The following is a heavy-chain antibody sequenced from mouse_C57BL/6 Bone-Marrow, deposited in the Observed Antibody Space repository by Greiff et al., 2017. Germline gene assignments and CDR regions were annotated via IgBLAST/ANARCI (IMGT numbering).Heavy chain of an antibody. D-gene: IGHD1-1*01. Sequence: QVQLQQPGAELVKPGASVKLSCKASGYTFTSYWMQWVKQRPGQGLEWIGEIDPSDSYTNYHQKFKGKATLTVDTSSSTAYMPRSSLTSEDSAVYYCARGGVITRDWGQGTLVTVSA. V-gene: IGHV1-50*01. CDR3: ARGGVITRD. CDR2: IDPSDSYT. J-gene: IGHJ3*01. CDR1: GYTFTSYW.